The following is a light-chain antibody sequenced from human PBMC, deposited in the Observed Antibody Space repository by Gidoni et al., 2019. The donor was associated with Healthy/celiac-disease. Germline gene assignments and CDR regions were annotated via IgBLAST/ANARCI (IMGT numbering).Light chain of an antibody. J-gene: IGKJ5*01. CDR3: QQANSFPIT. V-gene: IGKV1D-12*01. CDR2: AAS. Sequence: DIRMTQSPSSVSASVGDRLTITCRASQGISNWFAWYQQKPGKAPKRLIYAASSLQSGVPSGFSGSGSGTDFTLTIISPQPADFATYYCQQANSFPITFGQGTRLEIK. CDR1: QGISNW.